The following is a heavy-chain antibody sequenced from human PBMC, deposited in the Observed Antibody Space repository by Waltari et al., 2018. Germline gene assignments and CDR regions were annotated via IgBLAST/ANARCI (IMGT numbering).Heavy chain of an antibody. CDR1: GFTFSSYA. D-gene: IGHD1-26*01. Sequence: QVQLVESGGGVVQPGRSLRLSCAASGFTFSSYAMHWVRQAPGKGLAWVAVISYDGSNKYDADSVKGRLTSSRDNSKNTLYLQMNSLRAEDTAVYYCARVGYSGSYYFRAEYFQHWGQGTLVTVSS. V-gene: IGHV3-30-3*01. J-gene: IGHJ1*01. CDR2: ISYDGSNK. CDR3: ARVGYSGSYYFRAEYFQH.